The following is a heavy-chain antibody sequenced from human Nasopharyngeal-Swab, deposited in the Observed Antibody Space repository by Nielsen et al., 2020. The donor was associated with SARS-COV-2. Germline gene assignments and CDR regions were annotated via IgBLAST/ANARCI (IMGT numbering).Heavy chain of an antibody. Sequence: SLRLSCAASGFNFNNYGMHWVRQAPGKGLEWVAVISYEGSKKFYVASVEGRFTVSRDFSKNTLFLQMSSLRPDDTAVYYCAKATQIFWFGQFRNDAFDVWGRGTMVTVSS. J-gene: IGHJ3*01. CDR3: AKATQIFWFGQFRNDAFDV. CDR1: GFNFNNYG. V-gene: IGHV3-30*18. D-gene: IGHD3-10*01. CDR2: ISYEGSKK.